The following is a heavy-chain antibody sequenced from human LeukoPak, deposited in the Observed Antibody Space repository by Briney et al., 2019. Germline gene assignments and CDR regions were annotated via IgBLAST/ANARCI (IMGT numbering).Heavy chain of an antibody. Sequence: PSETLSLTCTVSGYSISSGYYWGWIRQPPGKGLEWVSGISGSGGNTYNADSVKGRFTISRDNSKNTLYLQMNSLRAEDTAVYFCAKYGSGTPGDYWGQGTLVTVSS. CDR1: GYSISSGYY. V-gene: IGHV3-23*01. J-gene: IGHJ4*02. CDR2: ISGSGGNT. CDR3: AKYGSGTPGDY. D-gene: IGHD3-10*01.